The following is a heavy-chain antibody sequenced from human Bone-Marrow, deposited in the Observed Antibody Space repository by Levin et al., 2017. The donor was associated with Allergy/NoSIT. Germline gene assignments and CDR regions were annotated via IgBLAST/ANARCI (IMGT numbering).Heavy chain of an antibody. J-gene: IGHJ4*02. V-gene: IGHV4-31*03. D-gene: IGHD4-17*01. CDR2: IYYSGST. CDR1: GGSISSGGYY. Sequence: SETLSLTCTVSGGSISSGGYYWSWIRQHPGKGLEWIGYIYYSGSTYYNPSLKSRVTISVDTSKNQFSLKLSSVTAADTAVYYCARHGDRTPYFDYWGQGTLVTVSS. CDR3: ARHGDRTPYFDY.